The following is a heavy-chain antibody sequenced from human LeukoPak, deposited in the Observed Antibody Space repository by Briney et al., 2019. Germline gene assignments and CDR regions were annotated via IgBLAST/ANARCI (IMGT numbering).Heavy chain of an antibody. J-gene: IGHJ4*02. CDR2: IDPSDSYT. Sequence: GESLKISCKGSGYSFTNYWISWVRQMPGKGLEWMGRIDPSDSYTNYSPSFQGHVTISADKSISTAYLQMNGLRDEDTAIYYCARDSSHYLGSSDYWGQGALVTVSS. CDR3: ARDSSHYLGSSDY. D-gene: IGHD6-6*01. V-gene: IGHV5-10-1*01. CDR1: GYSFTNYW.